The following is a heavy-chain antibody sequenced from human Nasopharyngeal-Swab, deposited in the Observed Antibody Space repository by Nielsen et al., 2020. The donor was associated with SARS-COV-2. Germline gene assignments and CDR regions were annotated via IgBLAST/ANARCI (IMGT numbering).Heavy chain of an antibody. CDR2: INHSGST. CDR3: ARIQPPSYCGGDCYWFDP. V-gene: IGHV4-34*09. Sequence: RQAPGKGLEWIGEINHSGSTYYNPSLKSRVTISVDTSKNQFSLKLSSVTAADTAVYYCARIQPPSYCGGDCYWFDPWGQGTLVTVSS. J-gene: IGHJ5*02. D-gene: IGHD2-21*02.